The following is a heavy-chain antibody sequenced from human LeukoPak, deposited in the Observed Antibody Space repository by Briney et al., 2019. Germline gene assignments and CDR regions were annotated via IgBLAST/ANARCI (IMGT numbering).Heavy chain of an antibody. CDR3: ARDEPSPLYSYGQPDY. V-gene: IGHV3-21*01. Sequence: GGSLRLSCAASGFTFSSYSMNWVRQAPGKGLEWVSSISSSSSYIYYADSVKGRFTISRDNAKNSLYLQMNSLRAEDTAVYYCARDEPSPLYSYGQPDYWGQGALVTVSS. D-gene: IGHD5-18*01. J-gene: IGHJ4*02. CDR2: ISSSSSYI. CDR1: GFTFSSYS.